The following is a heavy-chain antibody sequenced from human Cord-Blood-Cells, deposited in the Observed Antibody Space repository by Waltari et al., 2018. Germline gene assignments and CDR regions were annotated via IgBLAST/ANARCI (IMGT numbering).Heavy chain of an antibody. CDR3: AHSLSGYDSCDY. J-gene: IGHJ4*02. CDR2: IYWNDDK. D-gene: IGHD5-12*01. Sequence: QITLKESGPTLVKPTQTLTLTCTFSGFSLSTSGVGVGWIRQPPGKALEWLALIYWNDDKRYSPSLKSRLTITKDTSKNQVVRTMTNMDPVDTATYYCAHSLSGYDSCDYWGQGTLVTVSS. CDR1: GFSLSTSGVG. V-gene: IGHV2-5*01.